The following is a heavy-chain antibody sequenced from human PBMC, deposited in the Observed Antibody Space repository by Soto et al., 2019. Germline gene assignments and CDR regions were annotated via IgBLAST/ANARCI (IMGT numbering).Heavy chain of an antibody. Sequence: GGSLRPSCAASGFTCVDYGMRWVRQAPGKGLEWVSSISSSSSNIYYADSVKGRFTISRDNAKNSLYLQMNSLRAEDTAVYYCAKEWETGQHYPSVDVWGKGTTVTVSS. CDR1: GFTCVDYG. V-gene: IGHV3-21*01. D-gene: IGHD1-26*01. CDR2: ISSSSSNI. J-gene: IGHJ6*04. CDR3: AKEWETGQHYPSVDV.